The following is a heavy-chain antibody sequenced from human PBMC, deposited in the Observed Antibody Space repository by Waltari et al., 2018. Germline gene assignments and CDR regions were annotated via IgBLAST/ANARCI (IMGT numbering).Heavy chain of an antibody. CDR1: GFPFGLFV. CDR2: LRTKGYGGTT. J-gene: IGHJ4*02. CDR3: TRDRVDYDILTGYSDY. V-gene: IGHV3-49*03. Sequence: EVQLVDSGGGLVQPGRSLSLSCTAFGFPFGLFVWGCFRPAPGKGQEWVGLLRTKGYGGTTEYAASVKGRLTISRDDSKSIAYLQMNSLKTEDTAVYYGTRDRVDYDILTGYSDYWGQGTLVTVSS. D-gene: IGHD3-9*01.